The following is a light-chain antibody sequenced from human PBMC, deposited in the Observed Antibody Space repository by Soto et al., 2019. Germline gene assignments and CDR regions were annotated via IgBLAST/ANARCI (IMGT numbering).Light chain of an antibody. CDR1: RDVGSD. CDR3: QHYNSYGT. J-gene: IGKJ1*01. V-gene: IGKV1-13*02. CDR2: HAS. Sequence: TQSRSSLSASVGEKIIITCRASRDVGSDVSWYQQRPGKAPKILIYHASSLETGVPSRFSGSGSGTEFTLTISSLQPDDFATYYCQHYNSYGTFGQGTKVDI.